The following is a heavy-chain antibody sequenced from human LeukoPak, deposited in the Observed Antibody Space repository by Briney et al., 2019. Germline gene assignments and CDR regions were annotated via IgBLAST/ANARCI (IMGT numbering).Heavy chain of an antibody. CDR1: GGSISSGGYY. J-gene: IGHJ4*02. Sequence: SETPSLTCTVSGGSISSGGYYWSWIRQHPGKGLEWIGYIYYSGSTYYNPSLKSRVTISVDTSKNQFSLKLSSATAADTAVYYCATGDYFDYWGQGTLVTVSS. D-gene: IGHD3-10*01. CDR2: IYYSGST. CDR3: ATGDYFDY. V-gene: IGHV4-31*03.